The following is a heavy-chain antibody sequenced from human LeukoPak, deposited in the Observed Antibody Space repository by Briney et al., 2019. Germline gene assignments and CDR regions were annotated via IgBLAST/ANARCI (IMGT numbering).Heavy chain of an antibody. CDR1: GFTFSSYG. D-gene: IGHD2-2*03. CDR2: IGDDGSNK. CDR3: ARVDDLDAFDT. Sequence: PGRSLRLSCAASGFTFSSYGMHWVRQAPGKGLEWVAVIGDDGSNKYYVDSVKGRFTISRDNSNNTVYLQMNSLRAEDTAVYYCARVDDLDAFDTWGQGTLVTVSS. J-gene: IGHJ3*02. V-gene: IGHV3-30*03.